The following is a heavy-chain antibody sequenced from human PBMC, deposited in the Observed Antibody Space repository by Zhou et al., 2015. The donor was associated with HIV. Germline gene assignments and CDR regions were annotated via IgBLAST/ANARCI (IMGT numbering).Heavy chain of an antibody. Sequence: QVQLVQSGAEVKKPGASVKVSCKASGYTFTSYDINWVRQATGQGLEWMGWMNPNSGNTGYTQKFQGRVTMTRNTSTSTAYMELSSLSSDDTAVYYCARVGCSSTSCYDYWGQGTLVTVSS. V-gene: IGHV1-8*01. CDR2: MNPNSGNT. CDR1: GYTFTSYD. J-gene: IGHJ4*02. CDR3: ARVGCSSTSCYDY. D-gene: IGHD2-2*01.